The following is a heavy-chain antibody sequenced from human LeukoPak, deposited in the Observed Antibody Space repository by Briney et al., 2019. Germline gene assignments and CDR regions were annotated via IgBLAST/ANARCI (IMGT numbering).Heavy chain of an antibody. CDR1: GYTFTSYY. CDR3: AYASYYYYDSSGHDAFDI. D-gene: IGHD3-22*01. Sequence: ASVKVSCKASGYTFTSYYMHWVRQAPGQGLEWMGIINPSGGSTIYAQKFQGRVTMTEDTSTDTAYMELSSLRSEDTAVYYCAYASYYYYDSSGHDAFDIWGQGTMVTVSS. J-gene: IGHJ3*02. CDR2: INPSGGST. V-gene: IGHV1-46*01.